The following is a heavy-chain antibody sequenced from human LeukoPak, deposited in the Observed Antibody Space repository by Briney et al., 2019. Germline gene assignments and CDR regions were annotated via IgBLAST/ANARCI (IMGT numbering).Heavy chain of an antibody. V-gene: IGHV4-59*11. J-gene: IGHJ4*02. D-gene: IGHD6-13*01. CDR3: ARGGSAAKYYFYS. CDR1: NDSISPLY. Sequence: SETLSLTCTVSNDSISPLYWGWIRQPPGKGLEFIGYIFYSGTTNFNPSLKSRVTLSVDTSKNQFSLRLNSVTAADTAVYYCARGGSAAKYYFYSWGQGTLVTVS. CDR2: IFYSGTT.